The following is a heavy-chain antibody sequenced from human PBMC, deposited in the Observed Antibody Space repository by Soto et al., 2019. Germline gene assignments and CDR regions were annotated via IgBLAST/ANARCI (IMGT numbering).Heavy chain of an antibody. CDR2: ISGSGGST. CDR3: TKNALFYDFWSGYYRTVYYYYGMDV. V-gene: IGHV3-23*01. Sequence: PGGSLRLSCAASGFTFSSYAMSWVRQAPGKGLEWVSAISGSGGSTYYADSVKGRFTISRDNSKNTLYLQMNSLRAEDTAVYYCTKNALFYDFWSGYYRTVYYYYGMDVWGQGTTVTVSS. D-gene: IGHD3-3*01. J-gene: IGHJ6*02. CDR1: GFTFSSYA.